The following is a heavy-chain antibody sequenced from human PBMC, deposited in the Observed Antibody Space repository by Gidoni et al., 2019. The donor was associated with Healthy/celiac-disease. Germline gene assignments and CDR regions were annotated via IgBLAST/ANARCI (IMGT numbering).Heavy chain of an antibody. CDR1: GFTFSSYS. CDR3: ARDYDILTGYFSLDY. J-gene: IGHJ4*02. D-gene: IGHD3-9*01. Sequence: EVQLVESGGGLVQPGGSLRLSCAASGFTFSSYSMNWVRQAPGKGLEWVSYISSSSSTIYYADSVKGRFTISRDNAKNSLYLQMNSLRAEDTAVYYCARDYDILTGYFSLDYWGQGTLVTVSS. V-gene: IGHV3-48*01. CDR2: ISSSSSTI.